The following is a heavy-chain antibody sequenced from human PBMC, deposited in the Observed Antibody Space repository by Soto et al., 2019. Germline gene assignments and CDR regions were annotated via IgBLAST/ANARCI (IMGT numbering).Heavy chain of an antibody. V-gene: IGHV3-48*01. CDR3: VGVFDTYYFDL. Sequence: PGGSLRLSCAASGFTFSSYSMNWVRQAPGKGLEWVSYISSSSSTIYYADSVKGRFTISRDNAKNSLYLQMNSLRAEDTAVYYSVGVFDTYYFDLWGQGNMDTVSS. J-gene: IGHJ4*02. CDR2: ISSSSSTI. D-gene: IGHD3-9*01. CDR1: GFTFSSYS.